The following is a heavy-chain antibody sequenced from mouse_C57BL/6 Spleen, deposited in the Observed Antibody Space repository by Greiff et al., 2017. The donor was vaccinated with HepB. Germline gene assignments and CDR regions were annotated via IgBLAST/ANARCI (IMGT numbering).Heavy chain of an antibody. V-gene: IGHV1-19*01. Sequence: EVQLQQSGPVLVKPGASVKMSCKASGYTFTDYYMNWVKQSHGKSLEWIGVINPYNGGTSYNQKFKGKATLTVDKSSSTAYMELNSLTSEDSAVYYCARPFYSGAMDYWGQGTSVTVSS. J-gene: IGHJ4*01. CDR3: ARPFYSGAMDY. CDR1: GYTFTDYY. D-gene: IGHD1-1*01. CDR2: INPYNGGT.